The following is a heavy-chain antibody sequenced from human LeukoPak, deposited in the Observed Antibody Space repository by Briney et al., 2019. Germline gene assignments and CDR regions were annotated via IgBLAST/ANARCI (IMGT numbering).Heavy chain of an antibody. J-gene: IGHJ4*02. Sequence: PGGSLRLSCAASGFTFSSYGMHWVRQAPGKGLEWVAFIRYDGSNKYYADSVKGRFTIARDNSENTVSLQMNTLKTEDTAVYYCAKGLRWFGDFYFNFFDYWGQGILVTVSS. D-gene: IGHD3-10*01. V-gene: IGHV3-30*02. CDR3: AKGLRWFGDFYFNFFDY. CDR1: GFTFSSYG. CDR2: IRYDGSNK.